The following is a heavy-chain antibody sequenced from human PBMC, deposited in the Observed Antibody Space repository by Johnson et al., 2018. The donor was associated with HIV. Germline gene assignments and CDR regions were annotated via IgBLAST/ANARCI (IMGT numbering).Heavy chain of an antibody. CDR3: ARAPSRLRYFDWLSADEGFAFDI. Sequence: QVQLVESGGGVVRPGRSLRLSCAASGFIFSNYPMHWVRQAPGKGLEWVAVISFDGSKKYHADSVKGRFTISRDNSKNTLYMQMNSLRAEDTAVYYCARAPSRLRYFDWLSADEGFAFDIWGQGTMVTVSS. J-gene: IGHJ3*02. V-gene: IGHV3-30*04. D-gene: IGHD3-9*01. CDR2: ISFDGSKK. CDR1: GFIFSNYP.